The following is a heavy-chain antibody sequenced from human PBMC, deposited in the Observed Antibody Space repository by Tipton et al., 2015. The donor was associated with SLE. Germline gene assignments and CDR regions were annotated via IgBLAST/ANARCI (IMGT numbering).Heavy chain of an antibody. J-gene: IGHJ6*02. Sequence: QSGAEVKKPGSSVKVSCKASGGTFTSYAISWVRQATGQGLEWMGGIIPIFGTANYAQKFQGRVTITADESTSTAYMELSSLRSEDTAVYYCARDQEDCGSTSCYYGMDVWGQGTTVAVSS. CDR1: GGTFTSYA. CDR3: ARDQEDCGSTSCYYGMDV. CDR2: IIPIFGTA. D-gene: IGHD2-2*01. V-gene: IGHV1-69*01.